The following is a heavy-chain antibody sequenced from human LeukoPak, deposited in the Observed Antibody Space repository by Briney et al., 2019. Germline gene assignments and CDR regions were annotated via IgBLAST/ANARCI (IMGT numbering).Heavy chain of an antibody. Sequence: PSETLSLTCTVSGGSISSYYWSWIWQPPGKGLEWIGYIYYSGSTNYDPSLKSRVTISVDTSKNQFSLKLSSVTAADTAVYYCARVGSGIAAAGRTADTFDYWGQGTLVTVSS. V-gene: IGHV4-59*01. D-gene: IGHD6-13*01. CDR2: IYYSGST. J-gene: IGHJ4*02. CDR3: ARVGSGIAAAGRTADTFDY. CDR1: GGSISSYY.